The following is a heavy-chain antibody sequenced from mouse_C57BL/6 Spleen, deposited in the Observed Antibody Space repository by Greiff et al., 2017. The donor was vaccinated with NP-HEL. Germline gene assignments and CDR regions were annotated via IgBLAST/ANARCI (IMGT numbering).Heavy chain of an antibody. Sequence: QVQLQQPGAELVKPGASVKLSCKASGYTFTSYWMHWVKQRPEQGLEWIGEIDPSDSYTNYNQKFKGKATMTVDTSSSTAYMQLSSLTSEDSAVYYGARGGWDRVFAYWGQGTLVTVSA. J-gene: IGHJ3*01. CDR1: GYTFTSYW. V-gene: IGHV1-50*01. D-gene: IGHD3-3*01. CDR2: IDPSDSYT. CDR3: ARGGWDRVFAY.